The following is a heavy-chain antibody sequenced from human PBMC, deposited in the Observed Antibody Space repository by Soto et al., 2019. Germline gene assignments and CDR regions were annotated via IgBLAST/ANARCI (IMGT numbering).Heavy chain of an antibody. CDR1: GGSISNYY. CDR2: IDTSGST. V-gene: IGHV4-4*07. CDR3: ASFAVAGRGMDV. D-gene: IGHD6-19*01. Sequence: PSETLSLTCTVSGGSISNYYCNWIRQPAGKGLEWIGRIDTSGSTNYNPSLKSRVTMSVDTSKQEFSLKLSSVTAADSALYYCASFAVAGRGMDVWGQGTTVTVSS. J-gene: IGHJ6*02.